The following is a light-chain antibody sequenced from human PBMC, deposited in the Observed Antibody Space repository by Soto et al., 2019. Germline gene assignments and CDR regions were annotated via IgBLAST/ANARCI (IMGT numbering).Light chain of an antibody. CDR1: QSVSSNY. CDR2: GAS. J-gene: IGKJ1*01. V-gene: IGKV3-20*01. Sequence: IVLPQSPGTLSLTQEESATLSCRTSQSVSSNYLAWYQQKPVQAPRLLIYGASSRATGIPDMFSGSGSGTDFTLTISRLEPEDFAVYYCQQYGSSGRTVGQGTKVDIK. CDR3: QQYGSSGRT.